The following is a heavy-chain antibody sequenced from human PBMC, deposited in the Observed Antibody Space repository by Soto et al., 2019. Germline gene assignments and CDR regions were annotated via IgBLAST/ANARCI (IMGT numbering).Heavy chain of an antibody. CDR1: GFTFSSYS. CDR3: ARESEQLDPVNYYMDV. V-gene: IGHV3-21*01. Sequence: GGSLRLSCAASGFTFSSYSMNWVRQAPGKGLEWVSSISSSSSYIYYADSVKGRFTISRDNAKNSLYLQMNSLRAEDTAVYYCARESEQLDPVNYYMDVWGKGTTVTVSS. CDR2: ISSSSSYI. D-gene: IGHD6-6*01. J-gene: IGHJ6*03.